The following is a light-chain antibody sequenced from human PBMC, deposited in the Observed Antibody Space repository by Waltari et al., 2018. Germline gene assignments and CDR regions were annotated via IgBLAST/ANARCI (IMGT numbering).Light chain of an antibody. CDR3: QQCAASSWT. J-gene: IGKJ1*01. CDR1: QSVDRW. CDR2: GAS. V-gene: IGKV1-5*03. Sequence: DIQMTQSPSNLTASVGDRVTITCRASQSVDRWLTWFQQKPDKAPQLLIYGASGLASGVPSRFSGSGSGTEFTLTISSLQPEDAATYYYQQCAASSWTFGQGTKVEIK.